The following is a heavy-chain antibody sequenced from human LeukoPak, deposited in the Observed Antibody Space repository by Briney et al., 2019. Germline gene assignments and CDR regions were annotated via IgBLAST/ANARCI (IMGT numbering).Heavy chain of an antibody. CDR2: ISAYTGNT. V-gene: IGHV1-18*01. Sequence: GASVKVSCKASGYTFTSYGISWVRQAPGQGLEWMGWISAYTGNTNYAQKLQGRVTMTTDTSTSTAYMELRSLRSDDTAVYYCAVQQWGSSSRFYYYYYMDVWGKGTSVTVSS. CDR1: GYTFTSYG. CDR3: AVQQWGSSSRFYYYYYMDV. D-gene: IGHD6-6*01. J-gene: IGHJ6*03.